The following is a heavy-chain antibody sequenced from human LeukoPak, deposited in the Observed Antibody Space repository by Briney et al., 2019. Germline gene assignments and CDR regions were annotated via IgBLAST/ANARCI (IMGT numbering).Heavy chain of an antibody. D-gene: IGHD2-2*01. CDR3: ARGRGPRSSTRNWFDP. J-gene: IGHJ5*02. Sequence: ASVKVSCKASGGTFSSYAISWVRQAPGQGLEWMGGIIPIFGTANYAQKFQGRVTITADKSTSTAYMELSSLRSEDTAVYYCARGRGPRSSTRNWFDPWGQGTLVTVSS. CDR2: IIPIFGTA. V-gene: IGHV1-69*06. CDR1: GGTFSSYA.